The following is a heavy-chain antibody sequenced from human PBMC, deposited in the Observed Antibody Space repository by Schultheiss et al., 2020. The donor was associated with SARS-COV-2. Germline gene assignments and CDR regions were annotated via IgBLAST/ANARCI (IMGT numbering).Heavy chain of an antibody. CDR2: ISGSGGST. D-gene: IGHD3-3*01. J-gene: IGHJ4*02. CDR1: GFTFSSYA. V-gene: IGHV3-23*01. Sequence: GESLKISCAASGFTFSSYAMSWVRQAPGKGLEWVSAISGSGGSTYYADSVKGRFTISRDNSKNTLYLQMNSLRAEDTAVYYCAKPNMTYYDFWSGYYWGQGTLVTVSS. CDR3: AKPNMTYYDFWSGYY.